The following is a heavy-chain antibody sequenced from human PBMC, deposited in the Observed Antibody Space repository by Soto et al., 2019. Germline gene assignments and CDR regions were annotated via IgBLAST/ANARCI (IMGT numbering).Heavy chain of an antibody. J-gene: IGHJ5*02. CDR1: GGSFSGYY. CDR3: ARDRAVVVAATLGWFDP. V-gene: IGHV4-34*01. CDR2: INHSGST. Sequence: QVQLQQWGAGLLKPSETLSLTCAVYGGSFSGYYWSWIRQPPGKGLEWIGEINHSGSTNYNPSLNSRVTISVDTSKTQFSMKLSSVAAADTAVYYCARDRAVVVAATLGWFDPWGQGTLVTVSS. D-gene: IGHD2-15*01.